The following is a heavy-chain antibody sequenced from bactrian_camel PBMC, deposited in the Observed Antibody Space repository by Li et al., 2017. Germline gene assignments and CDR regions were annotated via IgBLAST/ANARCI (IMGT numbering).Heavy chain of an antibody. CDR1: GFTFSSYP. D-gene: IGHD5*01. J-gene: IGHJ4*01. CDR2: IGSDVGNI. CDR3: ASSTWGSEY. V-gene: IGHV3S31*01. Sequence: VQLVESGGGLVQPGGSLRLSCAASGFTFSSYPMSWVRQAPGKGLEWVSAIGSDVGNIFYVDSVKGRFTISRDNAKNTLYLQLNSLQTEDTAMYYCASSTWGSEYWGQGTQVTVS.